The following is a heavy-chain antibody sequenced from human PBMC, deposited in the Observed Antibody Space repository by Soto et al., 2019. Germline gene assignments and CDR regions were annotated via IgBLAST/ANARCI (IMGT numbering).Heavy chain of an antibody. Sequence: SETLSLTCTVSGGSINHYYWSWIRQPPGKRLQWIAYIYSSGSTNYNPSLKSRVTISVDTSKNQFSLKLSSVTAADTAVYYCARFTGKDIVLVPAAMIDYWGQGTLVTVSS. CDR3: ARFTGKDIVLVPAAMIDY. D-gene: IGHD2-2*01. CDR2: IYSSGST. CDR1: GGSINHYY. V-gene: IGHV4-59*01. J-gene: IGHJ4*02.